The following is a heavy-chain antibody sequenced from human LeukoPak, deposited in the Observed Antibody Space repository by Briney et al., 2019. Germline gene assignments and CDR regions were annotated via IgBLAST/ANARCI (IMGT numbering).Heavy chain of an antibody. CDR1: GGSFSGYY. Sequence: SETLSLTRAVYGGSFSGYYWSWIRQPPGKGLEWIGEINHSGSTNYNPSLKSRVTISVDTSKNQFSLKLSSVTAADTAVYYCARVGTGYDILTGYYRVLKVFDYWGQGTLVTVSS. CDR3: ARVGTGYDILTGYYRVLKVFDY. J-gene: IGHJ4*02. CDR2: INHSGST. D-gene: IGHD3-9*01. V-gene: IGHV4-34*01.